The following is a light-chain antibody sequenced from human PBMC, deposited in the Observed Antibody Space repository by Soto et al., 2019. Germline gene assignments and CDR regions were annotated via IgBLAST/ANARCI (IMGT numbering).Light chain of an antibody. CDR2: GAS. V-gene: IGKV3-20*01. J-gene: IGKJ3*01. CDR3: QQYGSSPRFT. CDR1: QSVRSSY. Sequence: EIVLTQSPGTLSLSPGERATLACRASQSVRSSYLAWYQQKPGQPPRLLIYGASTRATGIPVRFSGSGSGTDFTLTISRLEPDDFAVYYCQQYGSSPRFTFGPGTKVDI.